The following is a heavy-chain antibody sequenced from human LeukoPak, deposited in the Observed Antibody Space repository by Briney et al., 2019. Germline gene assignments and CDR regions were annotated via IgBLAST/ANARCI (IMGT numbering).Heavy chain of an antibody. CDR1: GYSISSGYY. V-gene: IGHV4-38-2*02. J-gene: IGHJ6*03. CDR2: IYHSGST. Sequence: SETLSLTCTVSGYSISSGYYWGWIRQPPGKGLEWIGSIYHSGSTYYNPSLKSRVTISVDTSKNQFSLKLSSVTAADTAVYYCARDDYYYYYYIDVWGKGTTVTLSS. CDR3: ARDDYYYYYYIDV.